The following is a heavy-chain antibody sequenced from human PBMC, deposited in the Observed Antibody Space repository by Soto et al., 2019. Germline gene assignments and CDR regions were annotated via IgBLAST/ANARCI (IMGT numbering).Heavy chain of an antibody. CDR2: IYYSGST. J-gene: IGHJ4*02. CDR1: GGSISSSSYY. Sequence: SETLSLTCTVSGGSISSSSYYWGWIRQPPGKGLEWIGSIYYSGSTYYNPSLKSRVTISVDTSKNQFSLKLSSVTAADTAVYYCARQARDYSGSYSYIDYWGQGTLVTVSS. CDR3: ARQARDYSGSYSYIDY. V-gene: IGHV4-39*01. D-gene: IGHD1-26*01.